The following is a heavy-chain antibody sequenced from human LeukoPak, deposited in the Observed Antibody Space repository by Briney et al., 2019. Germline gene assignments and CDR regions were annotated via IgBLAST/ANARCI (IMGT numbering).Heavy chain of an antibody. D-gene: IGHD3-10*01. CDR1: GFTFSNNG. CDR3: AKWRRGHYYGSGTELDY. Sequence: GGSLRLSCAASGFTFSNNGIHWVRQAPGKGLEWVAVISYDGSYIYYADPVKGRFTISRDTSKNTFYLQMNSLRREDTAMYYCAKWRRGHYYGSGTELDYWGQGTLVTVSS. V-gene: IGHV3-30*18. CDR2: ISYDGSYI. J-gene: IGHJ4*02.